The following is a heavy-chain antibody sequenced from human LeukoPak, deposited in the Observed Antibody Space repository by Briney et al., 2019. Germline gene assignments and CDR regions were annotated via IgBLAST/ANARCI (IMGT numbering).Heavy chain of an antibody. CDR1: GGSISSYY. CDR3: ARAQYSSSPPLYYYYGMDV. D-gene: IGHD6-6*01. J-gene: IGHJ6*02. CDR2: IYYSGST. Sequence: PSENLSLTCTVSGGSISSYYWSWIRQPPGKRLEWIGYIYYSGSTNYNPSLKSRVTISVDTSKNQFSLKLSSVTAADTAVYYCARAQYSSSPPLYYYYGMDVWGQGTTVTVSS. V-gene: IGHV4-59*01.